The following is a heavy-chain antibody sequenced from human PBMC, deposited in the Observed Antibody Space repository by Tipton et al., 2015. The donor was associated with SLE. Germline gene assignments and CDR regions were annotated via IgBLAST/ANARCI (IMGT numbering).Heavy chain of an antibody. CDR1: GGSVSSGSYY. J-gene: IGHJ2*01. Sequence: LRLSCTVSGGSVSSGSYYWSWIRQPPGKGLEWIGYIYSSGSTKYNPSLKSRVTISVDTSKNQFSLKLSSVTAAGTAVYYCARGLLYYDYVWGSYRYWYFDLWGRGTLVTVSS. D-gene: IGHD3-16*02. CDR2: IYSSGST. V-gene: IGHV4-61*01. CDR3: ARGLLYYDYVWGSYRYWYFDL.